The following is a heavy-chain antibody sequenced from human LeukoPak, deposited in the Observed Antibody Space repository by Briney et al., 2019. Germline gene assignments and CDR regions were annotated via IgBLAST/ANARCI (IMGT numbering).Heavy chain of an antibody. CDR3: ARHSSPHAGSSSWYDF. J-gene: IGHJ5*01. CDR2: IYYSGNT. D-gene: IGHD2-15*01. V-gene: IGHV4-39*01. CDR1: GGSISSSTYH. Sequence: SSETLSLTCTVSGGSISSSTYHWGWIRQPPGKGLEWIGSIYYSGNTYYNPSLKSRVTISVDTSKNQFSVKLSSVTAAGTAVYYCARHSSPHAGSSSWYDFWGQGTLVTVSS.